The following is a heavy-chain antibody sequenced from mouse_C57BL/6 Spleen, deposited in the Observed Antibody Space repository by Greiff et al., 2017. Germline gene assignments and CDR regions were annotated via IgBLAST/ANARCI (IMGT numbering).Heavy chain of an antibody. D-gene: IGHD1-1*01. J-gene: IGHJ2*01. CDR2: INSSNGGT. CDR3: ARGITTVVDY. Sequence: QVQLQQPGTELVKPGASVKLSCKASGYTFTNYWMHWVKQRPGQGLEWIGNINSSNGGTNYNEKFKSKGTLTVNKASSTAYMQLRRLTSEDSAVYYCARGITTVVDYWGQGTTLTVSS. V-gene: IGHV1-53*01. CDR1: GYTFTNYW.